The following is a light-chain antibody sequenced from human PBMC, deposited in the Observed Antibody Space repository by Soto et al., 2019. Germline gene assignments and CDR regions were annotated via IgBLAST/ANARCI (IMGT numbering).Light chain of an antibody. CDR2: DAS. Sequence: EIVLIQSPATLSLSPGERATLSCRASQSVGSYLAWYQQKPGQAPRLLIYDASNRATGIPARFGGSGSGTDFTLTISSLEPEDFAVYYCQHRSNWPITFGQGTRLEIK. CDR1: QSVGSY. J-gene: IGKJ5*01. V-gene: IGKV3-11*01. CDR3: QHRSNWPIT.